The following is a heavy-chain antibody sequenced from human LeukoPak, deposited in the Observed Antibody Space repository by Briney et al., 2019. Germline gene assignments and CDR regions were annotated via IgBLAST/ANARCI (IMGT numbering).Heavy chain of an antibody. CDR1: GYSFTSYW. CDR3: ATSGPGGSSRPAHDAFDI. V-gene: IGHV5-51*01. J-gene: IGHJ3*02. Sequence: GESLKISCKGSGYSFTSYWIGWVRQMPGKGLEWMGIIYPGDSDTRYSPSFQGRVTISADKSISTAYLQWSSLKASDTAMYYCATSGPGGSSRPAHDAFDIWGQGTMVTVSS. CDR2: IYPGDSDT. D-gene: IGHD1-26*01.